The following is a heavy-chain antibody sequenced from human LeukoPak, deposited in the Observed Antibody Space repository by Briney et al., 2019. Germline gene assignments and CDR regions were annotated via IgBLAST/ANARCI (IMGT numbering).Heavy chain of an antibody. CDR1: GASISSGSYY. D-gene: IGHD1-26*01. CDR3: ARLGGSYYYYYYYMDV. V-gene: IGHV4-39*01. Sequence: PSETLSLTCTVSGASISSGSYYWGWIRQPPGKGLEWIGSIYYSGSTYYNPSLKSRVTISVDTSKNQFSLKLSSVTATDTAVYYCARLGGSYYYYYYYMDVWGKGTTVTISS. CDR2: IYYSGST. J-gene: IGHJ6*03.